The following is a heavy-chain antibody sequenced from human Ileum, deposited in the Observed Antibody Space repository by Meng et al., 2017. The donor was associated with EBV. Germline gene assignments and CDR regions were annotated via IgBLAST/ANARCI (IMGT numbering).Heavy chain of an antibody. J-gene: IGHJ4*02. Sequence: QLKLQGVGPGLMKPSETVSLPCTVAGGAISSSSYCCAWVRQPPGEGLEWIGSVVYSGTTKYTSYIKSRVSISGDTSKNKFSLKLSAVTAADTAVYYCARHHHSPTFDYWGQGTLVTVSS. CDR3: ARHHHSPTFDY. CDR2: VVYSGTT. V-gene: IGHV4-39*01. CDR1: GGAISSSSYC. D-gene: IGHD1-14*01.